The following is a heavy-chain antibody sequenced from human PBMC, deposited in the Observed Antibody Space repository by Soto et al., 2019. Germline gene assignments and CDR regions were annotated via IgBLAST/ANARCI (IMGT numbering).Heavy chain of an antibody. CDR1: GGSISSGDYY. D-gene: IGHD3-9*01. CDR3: PRMLTYYDILTGYGADNWFDP. J-gene: IGHJ5*02. Sequence: SETLSLTCTVSGGSISSGDYYWSWIRQPRGKGLERIGYIYYSGSTYYNPSLKSRVTISVDTSKNQFSLKLSSVTAADTAVYYCPRMLTYYDILTGYGADNWFDPSGQGTLVTAPQ. V-gene: IGHV4-30-4*01. CDR2: IYYSGST.